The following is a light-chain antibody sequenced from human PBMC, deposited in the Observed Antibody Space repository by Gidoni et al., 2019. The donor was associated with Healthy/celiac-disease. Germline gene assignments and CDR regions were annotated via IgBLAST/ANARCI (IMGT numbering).Light chain of an antibody. CDR3: QQYGSSPGYT. CDR2: GAS. Sequence: EIVLTQSPGTLSLSPGESATLSCRASQRVSSSYLAGYQQKPGQAPRLLIYGASSRATGIPDRFSGSGSGTDFTLTISRLEPEDFAVYYCQQYGSSPGYTFGQGTKLEIK. V-gene: IGKV3-20*01. CDR1: QRVSSSY. J-gene: IGKJ2*01.